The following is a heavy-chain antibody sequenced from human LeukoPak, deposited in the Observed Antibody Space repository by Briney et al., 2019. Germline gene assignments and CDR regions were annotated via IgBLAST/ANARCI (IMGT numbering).Heavy chain of an antibody. CDR1: GGSISSYY. V-gene: IGHV4-4*07. CDR2: IYTSGST. J-gene: IGHJ4*02. D-gene: IGHD3-10*01. CDR3: ARDMAPSPYYFDY. Sequence: SETLSLTCTVSGGSISSYYWSRIRQPAGKGLEWIGRIYTSGSTNYNPSLKSRVTMSVDTSKNQFSLKLSSVTAADTAVYYCARDMAPSPYYFDYWGQGTLVTVSS.